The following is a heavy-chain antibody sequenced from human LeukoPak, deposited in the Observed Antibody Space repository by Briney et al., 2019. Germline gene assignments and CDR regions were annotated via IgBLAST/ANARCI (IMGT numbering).Heavy chain of an antibody. V-gene: IGHV3-7*04. Sequence: SWVRQAPGKGLEWVANINQDGSARYYVDSVKGRFTISRDSAENSLYLQMNSLRAEDTAVYYCARDRGINGAFDIWGQGTMVTVSS. D-gene: IGHD3-10*01. CDR2: INQDGSAR. J-gene: IGHJ3*02. CDR3: ARDRGINGAFDI.